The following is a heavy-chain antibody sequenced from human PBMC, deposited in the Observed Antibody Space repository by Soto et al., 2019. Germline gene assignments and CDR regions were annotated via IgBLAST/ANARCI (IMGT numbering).Heavy chain of an antibody. D-gene: IGHD2-2*01. V-gene: IGHV1-69*01. J-gene: IGHJ6*02. CDR2: IIPIFGTA. CDR3: ARVAGCSSTSRYECWVTNYGSDV. Sequence: SVQVSCKGSGGTFSSYAISWVRQAPGQGLEWMGGIIPIFGTANYAQKFQGRVTITADESTSTAYMELSSLRSEDTAVYYCARVAGCSSTSRYECWVTNYGSDVWGQGNTFTGTS. CDR1: GGTFSSYA.